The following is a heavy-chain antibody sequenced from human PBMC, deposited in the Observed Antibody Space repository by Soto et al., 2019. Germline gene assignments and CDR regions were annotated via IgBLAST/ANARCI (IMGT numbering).Heavy chain of an antibody. CDR2: ISGSGGST. V-gene: IGHV3-23*01. J-gene: IGHJ4*02. CDR3: AKPPQPGTTNFFDY. Sequence: GKGLEWVSAISGSGGSTYYADSVKGRFTISRDNSKNTLYLQMNSLRAEDTAVYYCAKPPQPGTTNFFDYWGQGTLVTVSS. D-gene: IGHD1-1*01.